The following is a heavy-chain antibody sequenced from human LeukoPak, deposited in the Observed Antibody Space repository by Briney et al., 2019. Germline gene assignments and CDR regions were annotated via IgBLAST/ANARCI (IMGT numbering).Heavy chain of an antibody. J-gene: IGHJ3*02. CDR1: GYTFTSYD. CDR2: MNPNSGNT. V-gene: IGHV1-8*01. CDR3: ARLGGRITIFGVVTYDAFDI. D-gene: IGHD3-3*01. Sequence: ASVKVSCMASGYTFTSYDINWVRQATGQGLEWMGWMNPNSGNTGYAQKFQGRVTMTRNTSISTAYMELSSLRSEDTAVYYCARLGGRITIFGVVTYDAFDIWGQGTMVTVSS.